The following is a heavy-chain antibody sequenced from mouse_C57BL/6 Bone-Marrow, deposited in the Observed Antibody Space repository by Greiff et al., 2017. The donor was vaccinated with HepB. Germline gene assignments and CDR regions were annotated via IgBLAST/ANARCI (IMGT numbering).Heavy chain of an antibody. Sequence: EVMLVESGPGLAKPSQTLSLTCSVTGYSITSDYWNWIRKFPGNKLEYMGYISYSGSTYYNPSLKSRISITRDTSKNQYYLQLNSVTTEDTATYYCASSYSNYVSWFAYWGQGTLVTVSA. CDR1: GYSITSDY. V-gene: IGHV3-8*01. CDR2: ISYSGST. D-gene: IGHD2-5*01. CDR3: ASSYSNYVSWFAY. J-gene: IGHJ3*01.